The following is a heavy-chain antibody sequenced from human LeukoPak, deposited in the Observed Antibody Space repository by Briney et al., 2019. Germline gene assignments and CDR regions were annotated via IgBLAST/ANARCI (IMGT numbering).Heavy chain of an antibody. CDR1: GFTFSSYA. CDR3: ASGYSRYFDL. V-gene: IGHV3-64*04. J-gene: IGHJ2*01. D-gene: IGHD5-18*01. Sequence: GGSLRLSCSASGFTFSSYAMHWVRQAPGKGLEYVSSISSNGGSTYYADSVKGRFTISRDNSKNTLYLQMNSLRAEDTAVYYCASGYSRYFDLWGRGTLVTVSS. CDR2: ISSNGGST.